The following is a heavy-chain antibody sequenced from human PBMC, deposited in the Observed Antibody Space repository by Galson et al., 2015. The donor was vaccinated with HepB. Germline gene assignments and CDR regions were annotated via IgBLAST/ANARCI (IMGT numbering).Heavy chain of an antibody. CDR1: GFTFSRYS. CDR3: ARSERFLEWFL. D-gene: IGHD3-3*01. V-gene: IGHV3-33*01. Sequence: SLRLSCAASGFTFSRYSMHWVRQAPGKGLEWVGVIWFDGSNKYYADSVKGRFSISRDNSKNTVYLQMNSLRAEDTALYYCARSERFLEWFLWGKGTTVTVSS. J-gene: IGHJ6*04. CDR2: IWFDGSNK.